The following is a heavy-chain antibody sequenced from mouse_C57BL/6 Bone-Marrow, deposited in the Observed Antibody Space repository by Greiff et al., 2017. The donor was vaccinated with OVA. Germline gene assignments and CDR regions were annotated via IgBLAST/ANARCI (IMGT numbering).Heavy chain of an antibody. J-gene: IGHJ4*01. D-gene: IGHD1-1*01. CDR2: ISDGGSYT. Sequence: EVKLVESGGGLVKPGGSLKLSCAASGFTFSSYAMSWVRQTPEKRLEWVATISDGGSYTYYPDNVQGRFTISRDNAKNKLYLQMSHRKSEDTAMYYCARDGFITTAYYAMDYWGQGTSVTVSS. CDR1: GFTFSSYA. V-gene: IGHV5-4*01. CDR3: ARDGFITTAYYAMDY.